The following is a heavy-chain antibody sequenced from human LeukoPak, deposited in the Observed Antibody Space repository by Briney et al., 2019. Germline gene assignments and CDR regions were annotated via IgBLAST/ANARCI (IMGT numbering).Heavy chain of an antibody. CDR1: GFTFSIYW. J-gene: IGHJ2*01. Sequence: GGSLRLSCAASGFTFSIYWMNWVRQARGKGMEWVANIKQDGSENYYVDSVKGRFTLSRDSAKNSLYLHMNSLRAEDTAVYYCARAEWSNWYFDLWGRGTLVTVSS. D-gene: IGHD3-3*01. CDR2: IKQDGSEN. V-gene: IGHV3-7*03. CDR3: ARAEWSNWYFDL.